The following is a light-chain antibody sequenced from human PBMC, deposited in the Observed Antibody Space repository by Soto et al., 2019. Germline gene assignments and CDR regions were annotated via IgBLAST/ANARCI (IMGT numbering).Light chain of an antibody. V-gene: IGKV3-11*01. J-gene: IGKJ4*01. CDR1: QSVSSY. CDR2: DAS. Sequence: EIVLTQSPATLSLSPGERATLSCRASQSVSSYLAWYQQRPGQAPRLLMYDASNRATGIPARFSGSGSGTDFTLTISSLEPDDFALYYCQQRSNWPLTFGGGTKVEI. CDR3: QQRSNWPLT.